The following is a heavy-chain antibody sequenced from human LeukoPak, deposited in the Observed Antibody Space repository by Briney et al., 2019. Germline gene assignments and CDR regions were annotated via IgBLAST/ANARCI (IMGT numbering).Heavy chain of an antibody. Sequence: PGGSLRLSCAASGFTFSDYYMSWIRQAPGKGLEWVSYISSSGSTIYYADSVKGRFTISRDNAKNSLYLQMNSLRAEDTAVYYCAREKDIVVVVAATRYGYYFDYWGQGTLVTVSS. CDR2: ISSSGSTI. CDR1: GFTFSDYY. J-gene: IGHJ4*02. CDR3: AREKDIVVVVAATRYGYYFDY. V-gene: IGHV3-11*01. D-gene: IGHD2-15*01.